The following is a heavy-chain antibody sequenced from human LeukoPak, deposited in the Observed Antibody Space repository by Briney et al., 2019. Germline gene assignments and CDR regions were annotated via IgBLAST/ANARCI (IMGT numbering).Heavy chain of an antibody. V-gene: IGHV1-2*02. CDR1: GYTFTGYH. Sequence: ASVKVSCKASGYTFTGYHMHWVRQAPGQGLEWMGWINPNSGGTNYAQKFQGRVTMTRDTSISTAYMELSRLRSDDTAVYYCAPTYPIRSSTSCYSYWGQGTLVTVSS. CDR2: INPNSGGT. J-gene: IGHJ4*02. CDR3: APTYPIRSSTSCYSY. D-gene: IGHD2-2*01.